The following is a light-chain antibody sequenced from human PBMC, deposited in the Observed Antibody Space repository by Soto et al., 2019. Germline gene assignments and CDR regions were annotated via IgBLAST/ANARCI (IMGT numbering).Light chain of an antibody. CDR2: GNS. CDR3: QSYDSSLSGSYV. J-gene: IGLJ1*01. Sequence: QSVLTQPPSVPGAPGQRVTISCTGSSSNIGAGYDVHWYQQLPGTAPKLLISGNSNRPSGVPDRFSGSKSGTSASLAITGLQAEDEADYYCQSYDSSLSGSYVFGTGTKVTVL. CDR1: SSNIGAGYD. V-gene: IGLV1-40*01.